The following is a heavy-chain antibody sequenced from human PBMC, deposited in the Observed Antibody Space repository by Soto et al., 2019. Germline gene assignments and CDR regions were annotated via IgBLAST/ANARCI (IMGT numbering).Heavy chain of an antibody. Sequence: QVQLVQSGAEVKKPGSSVKVSCKASGGTFSRYSITWVRQAPGHGLELIGRIIPIFGIASYAQKFQGRVTSTAAESTSTAYMELSSLRADDTAVYYCAREDRDRETGLVPAAIDGMDVWGQGTTVTVSS. D-gene: IGHD2-2*01. CDR1: GGTFSRYS. CDR3: AREDRDRETGLVPAAIDGMDV. V-gene: IGHV1-69*08. J-gene: IGHJ6*02. CDR2: IIPIFGIA.